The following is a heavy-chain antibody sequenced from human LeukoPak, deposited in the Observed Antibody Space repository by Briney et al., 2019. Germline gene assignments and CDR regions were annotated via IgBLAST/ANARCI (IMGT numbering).Heavy chain of an antibody. J-gene: IGHJ4*02. CDR2: IHHDGRI. V-gene: IGHV4/OR15-8*01. CDR1: GGSNDSTNW. Sequence: SETLSLTCDVSGGSNDSTNWWNWVRQPPGKGLEWIGEIHHDGRINYNPSLKSRVTLSVDRSKNQFSLRLNSVTAADTAMYYCARSHDHLWGNYPDYWGQGTLVTVSS. D-gene: IGHD3-16*02. CDR3: ARSHDHLWGNYPDY.